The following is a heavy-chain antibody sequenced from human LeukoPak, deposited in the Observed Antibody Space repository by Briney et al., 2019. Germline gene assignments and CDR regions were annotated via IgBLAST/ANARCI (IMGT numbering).Heavy chain of an antibody. CDR1: GGTFSSYA. J-gene: IGHJ4*02. CDR2: IIPIFGTA. D-gene: IGHD4-17*01. V-gene: IGHV1-69*13. Sequence: SVKVSCKASGGTFSSYAISWVRQAPGQGLEWMGGIIPIFGTANYAQKFQGRVTITADESTSTAYMELSSLRSEDTAVYYCARVDGDYPHSFFDYWGQGTLVTVSS. CDR3: ARVDGDYPHSFFDY.